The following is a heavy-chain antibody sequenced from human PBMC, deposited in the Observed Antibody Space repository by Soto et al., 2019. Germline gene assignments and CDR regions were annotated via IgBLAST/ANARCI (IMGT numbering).Heavy chain of an antibody. D-gene: IGHD6-13*01. CDR1: GYTFTSYD. Sequence: ASVKVSCKASGYTFTSYDINWVRRATGQGLEWMGWMNPNSGNTGYAQKFQGRVTMTRNTSISTAYMELSSLRSEDTAVYYCARGGSSHPLFDYWGQGTLVTVSS. J-gene: IGHJ4*02. V-gene: IGHV1-8*01. CDR2: MNPNSGNT. CDR3: ARGGSSHPLFDY.